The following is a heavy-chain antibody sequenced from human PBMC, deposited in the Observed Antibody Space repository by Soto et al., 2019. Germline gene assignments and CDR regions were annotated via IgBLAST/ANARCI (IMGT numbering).Heavy chain of an antibody. CDR2: ISGSGGSP. J-gene: IGHJ4*02. V-gene: IGHV3-23*01. Sequence: GGSLRLSCAASGFPFSSYAMSWVRQAPGKGLEWVSGISGSGGSPYYADSVKGRFTISRDNSKNTLYLQINTLRAEDTAIYYCAKFMSIFVVVPAYPFDSWGQGTLVTVS. CDR3: AKFMSIFVVVPAYPFDS. CDR1: GFPFSSYA. D-gene: IGHD2-2*01.